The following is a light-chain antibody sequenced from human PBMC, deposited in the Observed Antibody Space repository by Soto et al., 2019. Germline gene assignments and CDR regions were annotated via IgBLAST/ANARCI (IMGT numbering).Light chain of an antibody. CDR1: SSNIGSNT. CDR2: SDN. V-gene: IGLV1-44*01. J-gene: IGLJ2*01. CDR3: AAWDDSLNVVI. Sequence: QSVLTQPPSASGTPGQRVTISCSGSSSNIGSNTVNWYQELPGTAPKLLIYSDNQRLSGVPDRFSGSKSGTSASLAISGLQSEDEAEYYCAAWDDSLNVVIFAGGTKLTVL.